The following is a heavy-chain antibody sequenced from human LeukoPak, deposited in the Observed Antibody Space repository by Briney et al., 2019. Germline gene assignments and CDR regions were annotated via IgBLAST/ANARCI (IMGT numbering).Heavy chain of an antibody. D-gene: IGHD5-18*01. Sequence: GDSLKISCEGSGYSFTTYWIAWVRQMPGEGLECMGIIYPGNSDTRYSPSFQGQITISADKSISTAYLQWSSLKASDTAMYYCASQVGYSYGLGYWGQGTLVTVSS. CDR3: ASQVGYSYGLGY. CDR1: GYSFTTYW. J-gene: IGHJ4*02. V-gene: IGHV5-51*01. CDR2: IYPGNSDT.